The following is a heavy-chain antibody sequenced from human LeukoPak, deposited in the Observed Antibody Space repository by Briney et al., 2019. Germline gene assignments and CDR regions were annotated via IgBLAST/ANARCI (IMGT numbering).Heavy chain of an antibody. Sequence: GGSLRLSCAASGFTFTFSSYGMHWVRQAPGKGLEWVGFIRSKAYGGTTEYAASVKGRFTISRDDSKSIAYLQMNSLKTEDTAVYYCTRDRGLNYGDVDWGQGTLVTVSS. D-gene: IGHD4-17*01. CDR1: GFTFTFSSYG. CDR3: TRDRGLNYGDVD. CDR2: IRSKAYGGTT. V-gene: IGHV3-49*04. J-gene: IGHJ4*02.